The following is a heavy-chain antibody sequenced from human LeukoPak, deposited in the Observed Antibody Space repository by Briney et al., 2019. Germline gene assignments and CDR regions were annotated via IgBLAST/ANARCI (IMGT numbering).Heavy chain of an antibody. V-gene: IGHV3-23*01. J-gene: IGHJ3*02. CDR1: EFTFSSYA. D-gene: IGHD2-2*01. CDR2: ISGSGGST. Sequence: GGSLRLSCAASEFTFSSYAMSWVRQAPGKGLEWVSAISGSGGSTYYADSVKGRFTISRDNSKNTLYLQMNSLRAEDTAVYYCAKTGPPIVVVPVPHAFDIWGRGTMVTVSS. CDR3: AKTGPPIVVVPVPHAFDI.